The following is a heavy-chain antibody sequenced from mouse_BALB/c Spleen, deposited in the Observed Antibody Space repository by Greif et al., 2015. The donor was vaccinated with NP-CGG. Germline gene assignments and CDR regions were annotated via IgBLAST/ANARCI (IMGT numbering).Heavy chain of an antibody. D-gene: IGHD2-4*01. CDR3: ARVYYDYGEETEDLDY. Sequence: EVQVVESGGGLVKPGGSLKLSCAASGFTFSSYAMSWVRQTPEKRLEWVASISSGGSTYYPDSVKGRFTISRDNARNILYLQMSSLRSEDTAMYYCARVYYDYGEETEDLDYWGQGTTLTVSS. V-gene: IGHV5-6-5*01. J-gene: IGHJ2*01. CDR2: ISSGGST. CDR1: GFTFSSYA.